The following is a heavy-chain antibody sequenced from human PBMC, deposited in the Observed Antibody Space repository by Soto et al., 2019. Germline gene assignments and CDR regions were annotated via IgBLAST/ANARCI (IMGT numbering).Heavy chain of an antibody. V-gene: IGHV1-69*01. CDR2: IIPAFGTT. CDR1: GGTFGIYA. Sequence: QVQLVQSGAAVSKPGSSVKVSCKASGGTFGIYAVGWVRQAPGQGLEWMGGIIPAFGTTKNAQKFQDRVDMTADESTNTVYMELRSLTSDDTAVYFCARVPRQMLYGPTRNAMDVWGQGTTLIVSS. D-gene: IGHD2-2*02. J-gene: IGHJ6*02. CDR3: ARVPRQMLYGPTRNAMDV.